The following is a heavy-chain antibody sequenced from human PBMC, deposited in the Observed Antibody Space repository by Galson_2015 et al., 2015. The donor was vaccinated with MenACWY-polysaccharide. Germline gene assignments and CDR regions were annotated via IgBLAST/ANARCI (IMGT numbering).Heavy chain of an antibody. Sequence: SLRLSCAASGFTFSNYAMSWFRQAPGKGLEWVSTIGGSGSNTHYADSVKGRFTISRDNSKNTLSLQMNSLRAEDTAVYYCARVRYSTGKYQFDHWGQGTLVAVSS. D-gene: IGHD2-2*01. J-gene: IGHJ4*02. CDR1: GFTFSNYA. CDR2: IGGSGSNT. CDR3: ARVRYSTGKYQFDH. V-gene: IGHV3-23*01.